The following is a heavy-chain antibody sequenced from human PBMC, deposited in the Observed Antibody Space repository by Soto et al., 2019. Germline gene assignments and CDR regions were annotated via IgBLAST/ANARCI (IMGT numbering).Heavy chain of an antibody. CDR2: ISAYNGNT. D-gene: IGHD6-19*01. CDR3: ARALVREVAGKRQGY. V-gene: IGHV1-18*01. CDR1: GYTFTSYG. J-gene: IGHJ4*02. Sequence: ASVKVSCKASGYTFTSYGISWVRQAPGQGLEWMGWISAYNGNTNYAQKLQGRVTMTTDTSTSTAYMELRSLRSDDTAVYYCARALVREVAGKRQGYWGQGTLVTSPQ.